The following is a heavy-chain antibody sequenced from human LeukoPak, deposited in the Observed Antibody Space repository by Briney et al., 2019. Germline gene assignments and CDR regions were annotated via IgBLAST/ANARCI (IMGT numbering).Heavy chain of an antibody. J-gene: IGHJ4*02. CDR2: ITPFNGNT. Sequence: ASVKVSCKTSGYTFTYRYLHWVRQAPGQALEWMGWITPFNGNTNYAQKFQGRVTITADKSTSTAYMELSSLRSEDTAVYYCATCHLGWGSPRDYWGQGTLVTVSS. V-gene: IGHV1-45*02. D-gene: IGHD7-27*01. CDR3: ATCHLGWGSPRDY. CDR1: GYTFTYRY.